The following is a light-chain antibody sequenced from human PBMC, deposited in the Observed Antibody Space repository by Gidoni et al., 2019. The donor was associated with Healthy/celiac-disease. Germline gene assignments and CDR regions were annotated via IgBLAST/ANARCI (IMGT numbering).Light chain of an antibody. V-gene: IGKV3-11*01. CDR2: DAS. J-gene: IGKJ4*01. Sequence: EIVLTQSPATLSLSPGERATLSCRASQSVSSYLAWYQQKPVQAPRLLIYDASNRATGIPARFSGSGSGTDFTLTISSLEPEDFAVYYCQQRSNWPPETFXGXTKVEIK. CDR1: QSVSSY. CDR3: QQRSNWPPET.